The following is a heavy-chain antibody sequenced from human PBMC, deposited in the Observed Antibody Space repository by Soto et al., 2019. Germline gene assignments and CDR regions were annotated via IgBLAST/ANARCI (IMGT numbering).Heavy chain of an antibody. CDR3: ARDLVLGGSSWFYYYYYYGMDV. CDR1: GFTFSSYA. CDR2: ISYDGSNK. D-gene: IGHD6-13*01. Sequence: GGSLRLSCAASGFTFSSYAMHWVRQAPGKGLEWVAVISYDGSNKYYADSVKGRFTISRDNSKNTLYLQMNSLRAEDTAVYYCARDLVLGGSSWFYYYYYYGMDVWGQGTTVTVSS. V-gene: IGHV3-30-3*01. J-gene: IGHJ6*02.